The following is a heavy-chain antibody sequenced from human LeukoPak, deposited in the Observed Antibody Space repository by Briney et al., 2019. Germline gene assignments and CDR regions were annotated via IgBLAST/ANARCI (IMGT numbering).Heavy chain of an antibody. Sequence: GGSLRLSCAASGFTFSSYWMTWVRQAPGKVLEWVAGINQDGRETYYVGSVKCRFTISRDNAQNSLYLQMNSLRAEDTAMYYCARGRDCGSTSCWGLFDYWGQGTLVPVSS. CDR3: ARGRDCGSTSCWGLFDY. D-gene: IGHD2-2*01. V-gene: IGHV3-7*01. CDR2: INQDGRET. CDR1: GFTFSSYW. J-gene: IGHJ4*02.